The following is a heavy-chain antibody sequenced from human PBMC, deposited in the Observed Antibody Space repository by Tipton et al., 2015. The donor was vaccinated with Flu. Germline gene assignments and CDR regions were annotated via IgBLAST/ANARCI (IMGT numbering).Heavy chain of an antibody. CDR1: GGSISSGSYY. J-gene: IGHJ4*02. D-gene: IGHD3-10*01. V-gene: IGHV4-61*02. CDR3: ACTGY. Sequence: TLSLTCTVSGGSISSGSYYWSWIRQPAGKGLEWIGRIYTSGSTNYNPSLKSRVTISVDTSKNQFSLKLSSVTVADTAVYYCACTGYWGQGTLVTVSS. CDR2: IYTSGST.